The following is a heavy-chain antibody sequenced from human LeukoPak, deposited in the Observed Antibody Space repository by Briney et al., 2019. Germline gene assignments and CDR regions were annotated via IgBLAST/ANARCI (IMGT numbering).Heavy chain of an antibody. CDR3: ARGKEVPAPYWYFDL. J-gene: IGHJ2*01. Sequence: PSQTLSLTCTVSGGSISSGGYYWSWIRQHPGKGLEWIGYIYYSGSTYYNPSLKSRVTISVDTSKNQFSLKLSSVTAADTAVYYCARGKEVPAPYWYFDLWGRGTLVTVSS. V-gene: IGHV4-31*03. CDR1: GGSISSGGYY. CDR2: IYYSGST. D-gene: IGHD2-2*01.